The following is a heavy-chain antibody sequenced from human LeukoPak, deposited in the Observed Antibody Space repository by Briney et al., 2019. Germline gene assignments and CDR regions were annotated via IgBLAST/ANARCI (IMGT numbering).Heavy chain of an antibody. CDR1: GFTFSRYG. J-gene: IGHJ6*02. D-gene: IGHD3-3*01. Sequence: PGTSLRLSCAASGFTFSRYGMHWVRQAPGKGLEWVALISHAGSNEYYADSVKGRFTISRDNSKNTLYLQMNSLRAEDTAVYYCARYRFFAPPHNYGMDVWGQGTTVTVSS. CDR2: ISHAGSNE. CDR3: ARYRFFAPPHNYGMDV. V-gene: IGHV3-30*03.